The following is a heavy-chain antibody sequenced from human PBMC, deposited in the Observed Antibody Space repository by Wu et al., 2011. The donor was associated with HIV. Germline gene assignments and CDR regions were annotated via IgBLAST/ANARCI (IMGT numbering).Heavy chain of an antibody. CDR1: GGTFSRYA. V-gene: IGHV1-18*01. D-gene: IGHD6-19*01. Sequence: QIQLVQSGAEVKKPGSSVKVSCKASGGTFSRYAISWVRQAPGQGLEWMGWISPYNGNTDYTEKLQGRLTLTTDTSTNTAYMDLRSLTSDDTAVYYCVRSTQWLGFDSWGQGTLVTVSS. CDR2: ISPYNGNT. J-gene: IGHJ4*02. CDR3: VRSTQWLGFDS.